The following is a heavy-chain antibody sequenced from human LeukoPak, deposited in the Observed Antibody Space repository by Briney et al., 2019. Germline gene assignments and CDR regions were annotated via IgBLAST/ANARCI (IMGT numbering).Heavy chain of an antibody. Sequence: ASVKVSCKASGYTFTGYYMHWVRQAPGQGLEWMGWINPNSGGTNYAQKFQGRVTMTRDTSISTAYMELSRLRSDDTAVHYCARNLLWIGELFNYYYYGMDVWGRGTTVTVSS. CDR2: INPNSGGT. V-gene: IGHV1-2*02. J-gene: IGHJ6*02. CDR3: ARNLLWIGELFNYYYYGMDV. CDR1: GYTFTGYY. D-gene: IGHD3-10*01.